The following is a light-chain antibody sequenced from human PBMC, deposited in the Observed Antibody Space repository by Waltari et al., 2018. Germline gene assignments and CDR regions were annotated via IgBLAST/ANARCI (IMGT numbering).Light chain of an antibody. V-gene: IGKV2-28*01. Sequence: DIVMTQSPLSLPVTPGEPASISCRSSQPLLHSDGYTYLDWYLQKPGQSPKLLIYLGSNRASGVPDRVSGSGSGTDFTLKISRVEAEDVGVYYCMQAVQTPHTFGQGTKLEIK. CDR3: MQAVQTPHT. CDR1: QPLLHSDGYTY. CDR2: LGS. J-gene: IGKJ2*01.